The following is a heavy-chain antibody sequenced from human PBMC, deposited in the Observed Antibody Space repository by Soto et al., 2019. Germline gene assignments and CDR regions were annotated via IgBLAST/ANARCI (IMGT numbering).Heavy chain of an antibody. CDR1: GYTFTSSG. V-gene: IGHV1-18*01. Sequence: ASVKVSCKASGYTFTSSGISWVRQAPGQGLEWLGWISTDNGNTNYAQHLQGRVSLTTDTSTSTAYMDLRSLRSDDTAVYYCARDTPPMDVWGQGTTVTVSS. CDR2: ISTDNGNT. J-gene: IGHJ6*02. CDR3: ARDTPPMDV.